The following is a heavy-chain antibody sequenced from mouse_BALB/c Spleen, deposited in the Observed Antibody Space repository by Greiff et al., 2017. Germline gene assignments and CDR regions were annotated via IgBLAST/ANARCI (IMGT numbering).Heavy chain of an antibody. CDR3: ARKGGYDYDGAWFAY. J-gene: IGHJ3*01. Sequence: EVKVVESGGGLVKPGGSLKLSCAASGFTFSDYYMYWVRQTPEKRLEWVATISDGGSYTYYPDSVKGRFTISRDNAKNNLYLQMSSLKSEDTAMYYCARKGGYDYDGAWFAYWGQGTLVTVS. D-gene: IGHD2-4*01. CDR2: ISDGGSYT. CDR1: GFTFSDYY. V-gene: IGHV5-4*02.